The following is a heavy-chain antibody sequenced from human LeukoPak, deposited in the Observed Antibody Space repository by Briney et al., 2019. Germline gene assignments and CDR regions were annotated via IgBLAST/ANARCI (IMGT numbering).Heavy chain of an antibody. CDR2: INSDGRRT. CDR3: AKTTGRADYSSDGGYYGLDV. V-gene: IGHV3-74*01. CDR1: GFTFDDYA. J-gene: IGHJ6*02. Sequence: SGGSLRLSCAASGFTFDDYAIHWVRQAPGKGLVWVSRINSDGRRTTYADSVKGRFTISRDNAKNTLYLQMNSLRTEDTAVYYCAKTTGRADYSSDGGYYGLDVWGQGTTVTVSS. D-gene: IGHD4-4*01.